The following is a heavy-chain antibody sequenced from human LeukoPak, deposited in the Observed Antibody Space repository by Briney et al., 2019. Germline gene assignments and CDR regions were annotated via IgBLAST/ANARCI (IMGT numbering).Heavy chain of an antibody. Sequence: SETLSLTCTVSGDSISSGDYYWSWIRQTPGKGLEWIGEITHSGATEYNPSLKTRVTILADTSKKQFSLKLTSVTAADTAVYYCARGIGFSSGWTSVDSWGQGTLVTVSS. CDR3: ARGIGFSSGWTSVDS. CDR2: ITHSGAT. CDR1: GDSISSGDYY. D-gene: IGHD6-19*01. J-gene: IGHJ4*02. V-gene: IGHV4-39*02.